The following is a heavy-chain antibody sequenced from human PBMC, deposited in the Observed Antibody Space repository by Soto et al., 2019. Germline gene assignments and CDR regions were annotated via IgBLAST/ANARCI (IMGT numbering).Heavy chain of an antibody. CDR3: AKVSGDSSGYSYYYYGMDV. J-gene: IGHJ6*02. Sequence: PGGSLRLSCAASGFIFSNYAMNWVRQAPGRGLEWVSAISGSGGSTYYADSVKGRFTISRDNSKNTLYLQMNSLRAEDTAVYYCAKVSGDSSGYSYYYYGMDVWGQGTTVTVSS. CDR2: ISGSGGST. D-gene: IGHD3-22*01. V-gene: IGHV3-23*01. CDR1: GFIFSNYA.